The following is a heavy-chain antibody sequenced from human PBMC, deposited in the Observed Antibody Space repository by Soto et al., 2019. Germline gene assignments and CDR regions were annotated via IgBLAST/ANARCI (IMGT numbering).Heavy chain of an antibody. CDR2: ISGSGGST. CDR3: RWEVLAAAGTEDYFDY. Sequence: GGSLRLSCAASGFTFSSYAMSWVRQAPGKGLEWVSAISGSGGSTYYADSVKGRFTISRDNSKNTLYLQMNSLRAEETAVYSGRWEVLAAAGTEDYFDYWGQGTLVTVSS. D-gene: IGHD6-13*01. J-gene: IGHJ4*02. CDR1: GFTFSSYA. V-gene: IGHV3-23*01.